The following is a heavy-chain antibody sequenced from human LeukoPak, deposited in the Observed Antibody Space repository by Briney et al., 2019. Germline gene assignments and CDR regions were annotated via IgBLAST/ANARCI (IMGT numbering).Heavy chain of an antibody. V-gene: IGHV4-59*08. CDR2: IYYSGST. D-gene: IGHD5-12*01. J-gene: IGHJ6*02. CDR1: GGSFSGYY. CDR3: ARHKGVGYSGDYYGMDV. Sequence: PSETLSLTCAVYGGSFSGYYWSWIRQPPGKGLEWIGYIYYSGSTNYNPSLKSRVTISVDTSKNQFSLNLSSVTAADTAVYYCARHKGVGYSGDYYGMDVWGQGTTVTVSS.